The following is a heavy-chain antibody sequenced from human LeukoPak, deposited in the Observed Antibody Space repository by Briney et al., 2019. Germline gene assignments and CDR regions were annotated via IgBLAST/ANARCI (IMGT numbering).Heavy chain of an antibody. CDR2: INAGNGDT. D-gene: IGHD5/OR15-5a*01. J-gene: IGHJ6*02. V-gene: IGHV1-3*01. CDR3: ASCLTYYYYGMDV. CDR1: GYTFAKYA. Sequence: ASVKVSCKASGYTFAKYAIHWVRQAPGQRLEWMGWINAGNGDTRYSQKFQGRVTITADESTSTAYMELSSLRSEDTAVYYCASCLTYYYYGMDVWGQGTTVTVSS.